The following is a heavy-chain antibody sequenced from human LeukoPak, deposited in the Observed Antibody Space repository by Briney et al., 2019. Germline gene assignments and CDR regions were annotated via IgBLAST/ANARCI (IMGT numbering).Heavy chain of an antibody. J-gene: IGHJ4*02. D-gene: IGHD5-18*01. V-gene: IGHV3-15*01. Sequence: GGSLRLSCAASGFTFNYTWMSWVRQAPGKGLEWVGRIKSKTDGETTDYAAPVKGRFTISRDDSKNTLYLQMNSLKTEDTALYYCTTAPSGYAYMNGWHLDYWGQGALVTVSS. CDR1: GFTFNYTW. CDR2: IKSKTDGETT. CDR3: TTAPSGYAYMNGWHLDY.